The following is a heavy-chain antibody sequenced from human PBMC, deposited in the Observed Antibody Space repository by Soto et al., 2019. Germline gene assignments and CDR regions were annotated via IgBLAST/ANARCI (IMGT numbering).Heavy chain of an antibody. CDR2: INHSGST. V-gene: IGHV4-34*01. D-gene: IGHD2-15*01. CDR1: GGSFSGYY. CDR3: ARGGDIVVVVAATEAFDY. J-gene: IGHJ4*02. Sequence: QVQLQQWGAGLLKPSETLSLTCAVYGGSFSGYYWSWIRQPPGKGLEWIGEINHSGSTNYNPSLKSRVTISVDTFKNQFSLKLSSVTAADTAVYYCARGGDIVVVVAATEAFDYWGQGTLVTVSS.